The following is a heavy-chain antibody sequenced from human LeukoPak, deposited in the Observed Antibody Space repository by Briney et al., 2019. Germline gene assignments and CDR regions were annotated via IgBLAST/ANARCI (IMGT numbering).Heavy chain of an antibody. CDR3: AKDRAGRYSSSWYIAADY. J-gene: IGHJ4*02. V-gene: IGHV3-33*06. Sequence: GGSLRLSCAASGFTFSSYGMHWVRQAPGKGLEWVAVIWYDRSNKYYADSVKGRFTISRDNSKNTLYLQMNSLRAEDTAVYYCAKDRAGRYSSSWYIAADYWGQGTLVTVSS. CDR1: GFTFSSYG. CDR2: IWYDRSNK. D-gene: IGHD6-13*01.